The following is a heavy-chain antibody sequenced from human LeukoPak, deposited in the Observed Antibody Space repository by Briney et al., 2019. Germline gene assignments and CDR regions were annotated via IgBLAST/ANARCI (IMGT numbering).Heavy chain of an antibody. D-gene: IGHD6-6*01. CDR1: GFTFSSYG. CDR2: IGSSSSII. V-gene: IGHV3-48*02. CDR3: VRDSVYAFDI. Sequence: PGGSLRLSCAASGFTFSSYGMHWVRQAPGKGLEWVSYIGSSSSIISYADSVKGRFTISRDNVKNSLYLQMNGLRDEDTAVYYCVRDSVYAFDIWGQGTMVTVSS. J-gene: IGHJ3*02.